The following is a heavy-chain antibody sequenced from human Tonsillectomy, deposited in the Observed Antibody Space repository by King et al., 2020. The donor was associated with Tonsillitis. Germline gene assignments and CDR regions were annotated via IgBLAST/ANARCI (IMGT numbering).Heavy chain of an antibody. CDR3: ARIGPGLDPFDD. CDR2: IEWDEDK. D-gene: IGHD1-1*01. CDR1: GVSLSTRGMC. J-gene: IGHJ4*02. Sequence: RVTLKESGPALVKPTQTLTLTCTFSGVSLSTRGMCVSWIRQPPGKALEWLSRIEWDEDKYYSTSLKTRLTISKDTSKNQVVLTMTNMDPVDTATYYCARIGPGLDPFDDWGQGTLVTVSS. V-gene: IGHV2-70*11.